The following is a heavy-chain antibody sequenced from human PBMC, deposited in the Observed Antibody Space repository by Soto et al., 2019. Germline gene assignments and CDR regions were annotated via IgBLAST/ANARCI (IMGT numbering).Heavy chain of an antibody. D-gene: IGHD4-17*01. CDR1: GGTFSSYT. J-gene: IGHJ4*02. Sequence: GASVKVSCKASGGTFSSYTISWVRQAPGQGLEWMGWIIPIIGITNYAQKFQGRVTMTTDTSTSTAYMELRSLRSDDTAVYYCARDAPSRYGIIDYWGQGTLVTVSS. CDR3: ARDAPSRYGIIDY. V-gene: IGHV1-69*10. CDR2: IIPIIGIT.